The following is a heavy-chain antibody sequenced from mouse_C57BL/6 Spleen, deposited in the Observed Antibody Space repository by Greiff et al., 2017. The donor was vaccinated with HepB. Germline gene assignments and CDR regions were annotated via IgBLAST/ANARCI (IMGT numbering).Heavy chain of an antibody. CDR1: GFTFSDYG. Sequence: EVMLVESGGGLVKPGGSLKLSCAASGFTFSDYGMHWVRQAPEKGLEWVAYISSGSSTIYYADTVKGRFTISRDNAKNTLFLQMTSLRSEDTAMYYCARANWDRWYFDVWGTGTTVTFSS. J-gene: IGHJ1*03. D-gene: IGHD4-1*01. V-gene: IGHV5-17*01. CDR2: ISSGSSTI. CDR3: ARANWDRWYFDV.